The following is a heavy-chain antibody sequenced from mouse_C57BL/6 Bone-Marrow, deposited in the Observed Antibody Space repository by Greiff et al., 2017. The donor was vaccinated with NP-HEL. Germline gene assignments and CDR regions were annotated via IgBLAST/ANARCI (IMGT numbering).Heavy chain of an antibody. Sequence: VQLQQPGAELVRPGSSVKLSCKASGYTFTSYWMDWVKQRPGQGLEWIGNIYPSDSETHYNQKFKDKATLTVDKSSSTAYMQLSSLTSEDSAVYYCARSGYGNYYYWGQGTTLTVSS. D-gene: IGHD2-1*01. J-gene: IGHJ2*01. CDR3: ARSGYGNYYY. V-gene: IGHV1-61*01. CDR2: IYPSDSET. CDR1: GYTFTSYW.